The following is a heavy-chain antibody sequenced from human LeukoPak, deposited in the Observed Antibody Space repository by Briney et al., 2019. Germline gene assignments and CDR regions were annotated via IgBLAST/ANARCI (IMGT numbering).Heavy chain of an antibody. J-gene: IGHJ4*02. CDR3: ARQDGGSYQYYFDY. CDR2: IYPGDSDT. D-gene: IGHD1-26*01. CDR1: GYSFPSYC. Sequence: GGSLQISCKGSGYSFPSYCVGWVRQMPGKGLEWMGIIYPGDSDTRYNPSFQGQVTISADKSINTAYLQWSTLKASDTAMYYCARQDGGSYQYYFDYWGQGTLVTVSS. V-gene: IGHV5-51*01.